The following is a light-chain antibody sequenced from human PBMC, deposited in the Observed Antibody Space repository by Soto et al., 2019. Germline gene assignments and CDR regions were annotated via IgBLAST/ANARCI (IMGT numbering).Light chain of an antibody. CDR3: SSYTSSSTLLV. CDR1: SSDVSGYNY. J-gene: IGLJ2*01. V-gene: IGLV2-14*01. CDR2: EVS. Sequence: QSALTQPASVSGSPGQSITISCTGTSSDVSGYNYVSWYQQHPGKAPKLMIYEVSNRPSGVSNRFSGSKSGNTASLTISGLQAEDEADYYCSSYTSSSTLLVFGGRTKLTVL.